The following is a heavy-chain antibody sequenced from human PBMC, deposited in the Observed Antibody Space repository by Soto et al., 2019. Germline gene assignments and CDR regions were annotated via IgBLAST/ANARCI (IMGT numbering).Heavy chain of an antibody. CDR1: GSTFRSYE. CDR2: IGKNGRSV. J-gene: IGHJ6*02. Sequence: PGGSMRPSCLASGSTFRSYEMTWVRQAPGKGLEMVSDIGKNGRSVYTADSVKGLITTSRDDARNTVILQMNILRVDDAAVYYCARTRRIFDLYGLDVWGQGTMVTVYS. CDR3: ARTRRIFDLYGLDV. V-gene: IGHV3-48*03. D-gene: IGHD2-2*02.